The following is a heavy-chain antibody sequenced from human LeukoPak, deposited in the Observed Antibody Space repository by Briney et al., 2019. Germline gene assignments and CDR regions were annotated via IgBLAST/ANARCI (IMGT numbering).Heavy chain of an antibody. V-gene: IGHV4-38-2*01. D-gene: IGHD3-10*01. J-gene: IGHJ4*02. CDR2: IYHSGST. CDR3: ARYNYYGSGSYYYYSDY. CDR1: GYSISSGYY. Sequence: SETLSLTCAVSGYSISSGYYWGWIRQPPGKGLEWIGSIYHSGSTYYNPSLKSRVTISVDTSKNQFSLKLSSVTAADTAVYYCARYNYYGSGSYYYYSDYWGQGTLVTVSS.